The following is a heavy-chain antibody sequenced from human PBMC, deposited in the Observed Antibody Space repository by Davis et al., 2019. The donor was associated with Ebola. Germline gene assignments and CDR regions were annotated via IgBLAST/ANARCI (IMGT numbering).Heavy chain of an antibody. CDR1: GYTFTGYY. D-gene: IGHD1-1*01. CDR3: ARGLEYGAFDI. V-gene: IGHV1-2*02. CDR2: INPNSGGT. Sequence: GESLKISCKASGYTFTGYYMQWVRQAPGQGLEWMGWINPNSGGTNYAQKFQGRVTMTRDTSISTAYMELTRLRSDDTDDTAVYYCARGLEYGAFDIWGQGTMVTVSS. J-gene: IGHJ3*02.